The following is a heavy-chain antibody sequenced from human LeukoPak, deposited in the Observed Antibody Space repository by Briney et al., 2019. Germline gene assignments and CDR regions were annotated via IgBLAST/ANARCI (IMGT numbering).Heavy chain of an antibody. D-gene: IGHD6-19*01. CDR2: VGISGDT. CDR1: GFTFRSYD. Sequence: GGSLRLSCAASGFTFRSYDMHWVRQVTGKGLEWVSAVGISGDTYYAGSVKGRYTISRENAKNSLYLQMNSLTAGDTAVYYCVRGGIQVSGIDEIDYWGQGTLVTVSS. J-gene: IGHJ4*02. V-gene: IGHV3-13*01. CDR3: VRGGIQVSGIDEIDY.